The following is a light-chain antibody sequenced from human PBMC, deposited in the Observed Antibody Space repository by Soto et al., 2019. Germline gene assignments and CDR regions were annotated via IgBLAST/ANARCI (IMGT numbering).Light chain of an antibody. J-gene: IGKJ2*01. CDR3: QQYGSSPST. CDR2: GAS. CDR1: QSGSSSY. Sequence: EIVLTQSPGTLSLSPGERATLSCRASQSGSSSYLAWYQQKPGQAPRLLIYGASSRATGIPDRFSGSGSGTDFTLTISRLDPEDFAVYYCQQYGSSPSTFGQGTKLEIK. V-gene: IGKV3-20*01.